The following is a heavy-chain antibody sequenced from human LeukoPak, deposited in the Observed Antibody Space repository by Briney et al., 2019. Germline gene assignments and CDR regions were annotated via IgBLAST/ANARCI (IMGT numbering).Heavy chain of an antibody. J-gene: IGHJ4*02. CDR1: GFTVSSTY. CDR2: VYKDGKM. D-gene: IGHD2-21*01. V-gene: IGHV3-53*01. Sequence: GGSLRLSCAASGFTVSSTYMSWVRQSPGKGLEWLSVVYKDGKMFYIDSVKGRFAISRDTSKNTVYLQMNNLRAEDTAVYYCASRHCSGGDCYFAGADPFDHWGQGTLVTVSS. CDR3: ASRHCSGGDCYFAGADPFDH.